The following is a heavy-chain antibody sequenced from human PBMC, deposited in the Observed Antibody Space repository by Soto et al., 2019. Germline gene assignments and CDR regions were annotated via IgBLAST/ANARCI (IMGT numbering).Heavy chain of an antibody. CDR3: ARAGDYDILTGYYTDPPFDY. CDR2: INPNSGGT. J-gene: IGHJ4*02. D-gene: IGHD3-9*01. CDR1: GYTFTGYY. V-gene: IGHV1-2*04. Sequence: ASVKVSCKASGYTFTGYYMHWVRQAPGQGLEWMGWINPNSGGTNYAQKFQGWVTMTRDTSISTAYMELSRLRSDDTAVYSCARAGDYDILTGYYTDPPFDYWGQGTLVTVSS.